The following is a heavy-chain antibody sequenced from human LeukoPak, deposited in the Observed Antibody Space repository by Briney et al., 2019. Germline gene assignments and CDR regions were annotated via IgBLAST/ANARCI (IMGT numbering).Heavy chain of an antibody. V-gene: IGHV4-4*07. CDR3: ARGYMKSSGYYRYPYYYYYMDV. J-gene: IGHJ6*03. Sequence: SETLSLTCTVSGGSISSYYWSWIRQPAGKGLEWIGRIYTSGSTNYNPSLKSRVTISVDTSKNQFSLKLSSVTAADTAVYYCARGYMKSSGYYRYPYYYYYMDVWGKGTTVTVSS. D-gene: IGHD3-22*01. CDR1: GGSISSYY. CDR2: IYTSGST.